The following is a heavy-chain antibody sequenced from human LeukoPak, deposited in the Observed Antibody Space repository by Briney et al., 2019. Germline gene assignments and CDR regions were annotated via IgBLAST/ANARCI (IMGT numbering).Heavy chain of an antibody. CDR1: GGSISSSSYY. D-gene: IGHD3-9*01. CDR3: ARDTHDILTGENNYYYYMDV. CDR2: IYYSGST. V-gene: IGHV4-39*07. Sequence: SGTLSLTCTVSGGSISSSSYYWGWIRQPPGKGLEWIGSIYYSGSTYYNPSLKSRVTISVDTSKNQFSLKLSSVTAADTAVYYCARDTHDILTGENNYYYYMDVWGKGTTVTISS. J-gene: IGHJ6*03.